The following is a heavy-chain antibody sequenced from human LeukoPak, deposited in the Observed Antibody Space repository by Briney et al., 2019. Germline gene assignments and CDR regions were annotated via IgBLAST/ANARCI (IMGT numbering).Heavy chain of an antibody. D-gene: IGHD2-2*01. V-gene: IGHV3-30-3*01. CDR1: KFTFSTYA. Sequence: GRSLRLSCAASKFTFSTYAMHWVRQAPGKGLEWVAIISYDGTTKYYADSVKGRFTVSRDYSMNTLHLQMNSLRPDDTAVYFCARDLATGVVPGCPDYWGHGTLVTV. CDR3: ARDLATGVVPGCPDY. CDR2: ISYDGTTK. J-gene: IGHJ4*01.